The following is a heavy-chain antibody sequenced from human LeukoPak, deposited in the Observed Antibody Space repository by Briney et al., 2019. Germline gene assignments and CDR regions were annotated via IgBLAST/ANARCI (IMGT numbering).Heavy chain of an antibody. V-gene: IGHV4-38-2*01. D-gene: IGHD3-16*02. CDR3: ARVMITFGGVIVTYYYYGMDV. CDR1: GYSISSGYY. CDR2: IYHSGST. J-gene: IGHJ6*04. Sequence: SETLSLTCAVSGYSISSGYYWGWTRQPPGKGLEWIGSIYHSGSTYYNPSLKSRVTISVDTSKNQFSLKLSSVTAADTAVYYCARVMITFGGVIVTYYYYGMDVWGKGTTVTVSS.